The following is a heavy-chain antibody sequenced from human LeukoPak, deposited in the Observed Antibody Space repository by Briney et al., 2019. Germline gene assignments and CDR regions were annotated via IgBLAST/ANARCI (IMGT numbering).Heavy chain of an antibody. D-gene: IGHD1-20*01. V-gene: IGHV3-30*18. CDR1: GFTFSSYG. Sequence: GGSLRLSCAASGFTFSSYGMHWVRQAPGKGLEWVAVISYDGSNKYYADSVKGRFTISRDNSKNTLYLQMNSLRAEDTAVYYCAKDLRDNWNDEREDYWGQGTLVTVSS. J-gene: IGHJ4*02. CDR3: AKDLRDNWNDEREDY. CDR2: ISYDGSNK.